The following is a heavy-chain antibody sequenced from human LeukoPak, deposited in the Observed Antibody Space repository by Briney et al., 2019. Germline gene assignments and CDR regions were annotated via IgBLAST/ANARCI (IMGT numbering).Heavy chain of an antibody. CDR3: ARDSNISWRY. CDR1: GFTFSSYE. J-gene: IGHJ4*02. Sequence: GGSLRLSCAASGFTFSSYEMNWVRQAPGQGLEWVSYISSSSNTIYYADSVKGRFTISRDNAKNSLYLQMNSLRAEDTAAYYCARDSNISWRYWGQGTLVTVSS. D-gene: IGHD6-13*01. V-gene: IGHV3-48*03. CDR2: ISSSSNTI.